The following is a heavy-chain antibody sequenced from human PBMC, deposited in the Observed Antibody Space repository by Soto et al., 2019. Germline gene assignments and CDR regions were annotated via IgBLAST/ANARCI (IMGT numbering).Heavy chain of an antibody. J-gene: IGHJ6*02. D-gene: IGHD5-18*01. V-gene: IGHV3-30-3*01. CDR3: ARDGGYSYGLARFYYYYGMDV. CDR2: ISYDGSNK. CDR1: GFTFSSYA. Sequence: QVQLVESGGGVVQPGRSLRLSCAASGFTFSSYAMHWVRQAPGKGLEWVAVISYDGSNKYYADSVKGRFTISRDNSKNTLYLQMNSLRAEYTAVYYCARDGGYSYGLARFYYYYGMDVWGQGTTVTVSS.